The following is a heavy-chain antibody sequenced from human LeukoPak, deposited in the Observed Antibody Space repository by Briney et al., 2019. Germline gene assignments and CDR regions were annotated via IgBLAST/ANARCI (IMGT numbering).Heavy chain of an antibody. CDR1: GGSISSYY. CDR2: IYYSGST. Sequence: SETLSLTCTVSGGSISSYYWSWIRQPPGKGLEWIGYIYYSGSTNYNPSLRSRVTISVDTSKNQFSLKLSSVTAADTAVYYCARGRGYFDYWGQGTLVSVSA. J-gene: IGHJ4*02. CDR3: ARGRGYFDY. V-gene: IGHV4-59*08.